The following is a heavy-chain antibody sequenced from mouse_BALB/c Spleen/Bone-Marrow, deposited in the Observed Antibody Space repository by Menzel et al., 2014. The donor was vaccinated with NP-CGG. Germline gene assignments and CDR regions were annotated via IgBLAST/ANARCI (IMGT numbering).Heavy chain of an antibody. J-gene: IGHJ2*01. CDR1: GFTFTDYY. D-gene: IGHD2-10*02. CDR2: IRNKANGYTT. V-gene: IGHV7-3*02. CDR3: ARDKYGSFDY. Sequence: EVKLMESGGGLVQPGGSLRLSCANSGFTFTDYYMSWVRQPPGKALEWLGFIRNKANGYTTEYSASVKGRFTISRDNSQSILYLQMNTLRAEDSATYYCARDKYGSFDYWGQGTTLTVPS.